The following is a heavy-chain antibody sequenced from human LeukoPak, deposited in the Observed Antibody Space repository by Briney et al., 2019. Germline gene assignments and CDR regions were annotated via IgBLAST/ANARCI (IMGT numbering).Heavy chain of an antibody. CDR1: GGTFSSYA. J-gene: IGHJ4*02. D-gene: IGHD2-8*01. Sequence: KVSCKASGGTFSSYAISWVRQAPGQGLEWMGGIIPIFGTANYAQKFQGRVTITADESTSTAYMELSSLRSEDTAVYYCAAGDLMVYAIIDYWGQGTLVTVSS. CDR3: AAGDLMVYAIIDY. CDR2: IIPIFGTA. V-gene: IGHV1-69*01.